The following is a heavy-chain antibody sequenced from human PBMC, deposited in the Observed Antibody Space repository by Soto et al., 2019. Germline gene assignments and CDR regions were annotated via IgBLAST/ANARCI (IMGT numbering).Heavy chain of an antibody. CDR1: GFTFSSYG. CDR3: ARTSGGNPIYYYYGMDV. D-gene: IGHD2-15*01. CDR2: IWYDGSNK. V-gene: IGHV3-33*01. Sequence: GGSLRLSCAASGFTFSSYGMHWVRQAPGKGLEWVAVIWYDGSNKYYADSGKGRFTISRDNSKNTLYLQMNSLRAEDTAVYYCARTSGGNPIYYYYGMDVWGQGTTVTVSS. J-gene: IGHJ6*02.